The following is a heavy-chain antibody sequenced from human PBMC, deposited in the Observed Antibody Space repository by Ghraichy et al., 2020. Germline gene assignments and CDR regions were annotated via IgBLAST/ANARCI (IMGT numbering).Heavy chain of an antibody. V-gene: IGHV3-23*01. D-gene: IGHD3-16*01. CDR2: ISGNGANT. CDR1: GFTFSTYA. Sequence: GESLNIYCTASGFTFSTYAMTWVRQAPGKGLEWVSTISGNGANTFYADSLRGRLTISRDNSKSTLYLQMNSLRAEDTAIYYCVKDGSARDGYTYTWFDPWGQGTLVTVSS. CDR3: VKDGSARDGYTYTWFDP. J-gene: IGHJ5*02.